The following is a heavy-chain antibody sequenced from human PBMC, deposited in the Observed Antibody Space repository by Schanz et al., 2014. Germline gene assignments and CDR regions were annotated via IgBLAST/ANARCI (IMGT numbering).Heavy chain of an antibody. CDR2: IIPILGIA. J-gene: IGHJ3*02. Sequence: QVQLVQSGAEVKKPGSSMKVSCKASGGTFNSYTINWVRQAPGQGLEWMGRIIPILGIANYAQKFQGRVTITADRSTSTAYMELRSLRSDDTALYYCTRGGYSYALSAFDIWGQGTMVTVSS. V-gene: IGHV1-69*02. CDR1: GGTFNSYT. D-gene: IGHD5-18*01. CDR3: TRGGYSYALSAFDI.